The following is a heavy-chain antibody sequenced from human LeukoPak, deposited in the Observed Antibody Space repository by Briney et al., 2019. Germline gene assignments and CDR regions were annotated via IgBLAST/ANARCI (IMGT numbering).Heavy chain of an antibody. D-gene: IGHD1-26*01. CDR1: GYTFTGYY. CDR3: ARGVVGAGILFDY. J-gene: IGHJ4*02. Sequence: ASVKVSCKASGYTFTGYYMHWVRQAPGQGLEWMGWINPNSGGTNYAQKFQGRVTMTRDTSISTAYMELSRLRSDDTAVYYCARGVVGAGILFDYWGQGTLVTVSS. V-gene: IGHV1-2*02. CDR2: INPNSGGT.